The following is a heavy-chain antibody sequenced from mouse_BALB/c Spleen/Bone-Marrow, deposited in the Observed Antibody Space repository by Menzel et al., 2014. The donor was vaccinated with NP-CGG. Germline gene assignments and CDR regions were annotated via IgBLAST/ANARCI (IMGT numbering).Heavy chain of an antibody. D-gene: IGHD2-4*01. Sequence: EVQLVESGAELVKPGASVKLSCTASGFNIKDTYMHWVKPRPEQGLEWIGRIDPANGNTKYDPKFQGKATITADTSSNTAYLQLSSLTSEDTAVYYCAVYDYEGFAYWGQGTLVTVSA. CDR3: AVYDYEGFAY. J-gene: IGHJ3*01. V-gene: IGHV14-3*02. CDR1: GFNIKDTY. CDR2: IDPANGNT.